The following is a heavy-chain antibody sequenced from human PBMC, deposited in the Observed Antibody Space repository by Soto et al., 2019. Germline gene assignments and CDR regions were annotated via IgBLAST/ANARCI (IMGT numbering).Heavy chain of an antibody. CDR1: GGSISPYY. D-gene: IGHD6-13*01. V-gene: IGHV4-59*08. J-gene: IGHJ4*02. Sequence: QVQLQESGPGLVKPSETLSLTCTVSGGSISPYYWRWIRQPPGKGLEWIGYIYYTGSTNYNPPLNNRATLSVAPPRDEFPLQLNSMTAADTAVYYCARHRGMAAPFSYWCQGTLVTLSS. CDR2: IYYTGST. CDR3: ARHRGMAAPFSY.